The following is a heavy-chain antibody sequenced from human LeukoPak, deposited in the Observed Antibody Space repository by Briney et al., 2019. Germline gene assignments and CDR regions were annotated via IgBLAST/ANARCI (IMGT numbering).Heavy chain of an antibody. D-gene: IGHD1-26*01. CDR1: GFTFRYYG. CDR3: ARTIAVGATFVDY. Sequence: GGSLRLSCAASGFTFRYYGMSWVRRAPGKGLEWVSSISGNGSVTNYADSVKGRVTISRDNSKATLYLLMNSLRAEDTAVYFCARTIAVGATFVDYWGQGALVTVSS. V-gene: IGHV3-23*01. J-gene: IGHJ4*02. CDR2: ISGNGSVT.